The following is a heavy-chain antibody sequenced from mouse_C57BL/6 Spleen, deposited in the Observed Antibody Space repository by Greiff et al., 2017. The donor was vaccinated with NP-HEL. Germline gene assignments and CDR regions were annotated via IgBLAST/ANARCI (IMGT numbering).Heavy chain of an antibody. CDR1: GYTFTSYD. CDR2: IYPRDGST. D-gene: IGHD2-3*01. V-gene: IGHV1-85*01. CDR3: ARNGYYVWFAY. J-gene: IGHJ3*01. Sequence: VMLVESGPELVKPGASVKLSCKASGYTFTSYDINWVKQRPGQGLEWIGWIYPRDGSTKYNEKFKGKATLTVDTSSSTAYMELHSLTSEDSAVYFCARNGYYVWFAYWGQGTLVTVSA.